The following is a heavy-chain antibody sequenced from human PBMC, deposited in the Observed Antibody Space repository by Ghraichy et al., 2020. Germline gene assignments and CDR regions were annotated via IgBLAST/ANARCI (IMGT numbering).Heavy chain of an antibody. CDR3: AKVPRRDATLI. J-gene: IGHJ4*02. CDR1: GFTFSNHA. D-gene: IGHD1-1*01. CDR2: ITSSGDNA. Sequence: GGSLRLSCVASGFTFSNHAMYWVRQAPGKGLEWVAVITSSGDNAYYADSVKGRFTISRDNSKNTVHLQMNSLRAEDTALYYCAKVPRRDATLIWGQGTLVTVSS. V-gene: IGHV3-23*01.